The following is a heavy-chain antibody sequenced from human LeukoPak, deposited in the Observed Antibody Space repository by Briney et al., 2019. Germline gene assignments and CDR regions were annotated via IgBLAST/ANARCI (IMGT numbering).Heavy chain of an antibody. J-gene: IGHJ4*02. CDR3: AGGCSSTSCPLVY. CDR2: ISYDGSNK. V-gene: IGHV3-30*03. Sequence: GGSLRLSCAAFGFTFSSYGMHWVRQAPGKGLEWVAVISYDGSNKYYADSVKGRFTISRDNSKNTLYLQMNSLRAEDTAVYYCAGGCSSTSCPLVYWGQGTLVTVSS. D-gene: IGHD2-2*01. CDR1: GFTFSSYG.